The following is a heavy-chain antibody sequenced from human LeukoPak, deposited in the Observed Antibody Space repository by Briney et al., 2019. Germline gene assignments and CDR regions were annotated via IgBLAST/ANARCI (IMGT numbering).Heavy chain of an antibody. CDR3: ARDDRCSGGSCYWDY. D-gene: IGHD2-15*01. J-gene: IGHJ4*02. CDR1: GFTFSSYA. V-gene: IGHV3-30*04. CDR2: ISYDGSNK. Sequence: PGGSLRLSCAASGFTFSSYAMHWVRQAPGKGLEWVAVISYDGSNKYYADSVKGRFTISRDNSKNTLYLQMSSLRAEDTAVYYCARDDRCSGGSCYWDYWGQGTRVTVS.